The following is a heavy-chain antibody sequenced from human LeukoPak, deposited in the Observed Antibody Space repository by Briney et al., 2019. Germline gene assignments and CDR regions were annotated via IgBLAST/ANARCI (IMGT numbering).Heavy chain of an antibody. CDR1: GFTFSNYA. Sequence: GGSLRLSCAASGFTFSNYAMIWVRQAPGRGLEWVSAISGSGGDTYYADSVKGRFTISRDNAKSTLYLQMNSLRAEDTALYYCAKDTLLLLYWGQGTLVTVSS. CDR2: ISGSGGDT. CDR3: AKDTLLLLY. D-gene: IGHD2-21*01. J-gene: IGHJ4*02. V-gene: IGHV3-23*01.